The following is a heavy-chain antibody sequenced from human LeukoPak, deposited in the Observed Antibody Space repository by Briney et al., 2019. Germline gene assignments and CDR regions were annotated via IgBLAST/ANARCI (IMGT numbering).Heavy chain of an antibody. Sequence: GASVKVSCKASGYTFTSYNMQWVRQAPGQGLEWMGIINPSDGDTGYAQKFRGRVTMTRDTSTSTVYMELSSLRSEDTAVYYCAREKIHVFDIWGQGTMVTVSS. V-gene: IGHV1-46*01. CDR2: INPSDGDT. CDR3: AREKIHVFDI. J-gene: IGHJ3*02. CDR1: GYTFTSYN.